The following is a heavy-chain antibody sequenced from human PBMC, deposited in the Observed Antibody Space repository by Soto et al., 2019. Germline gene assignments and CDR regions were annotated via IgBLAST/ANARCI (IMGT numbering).Heavy chain of an antibody. CDR2: ISAYNGNT. Sequence: QVQLVQSGAEVKKPGASVKVSCKASGYTFTSYGISWVRQAPGQGLEWMGWISAYNGNTNYAQKLQGRVTMTTDTSTSTDYMELRSLRSDDTAVYYCARDSIVVVPAAMGDYWGQGTLVTVSS. CDR1: GYTFTSYG. CDR3: ARDSIVVVPAAMGDY. D-gene: IGHD2-2*01. J-gene: IGHJ4*02. V-gene: IGHV1-18*01.